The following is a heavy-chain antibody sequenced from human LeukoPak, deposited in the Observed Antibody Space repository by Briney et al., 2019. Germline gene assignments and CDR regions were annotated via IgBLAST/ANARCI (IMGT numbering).Heavy chain of an antibody. Sequence: ASVKVSCKVSEYTRTELSMHWVRQAPGKGLEWMGGFDPEDGETIYAQKFQGRVTMTEDTSTDTAYMELSSLRSEDTAVYYCATVRAYYDILTGYKDRGQGTLITVSS. CDR1: EYTRTELS. J-gene: IGHJ4*02. CDR2: FDPEDGET. V-gene: IGHV1-24*01. CDR3: ATVRAYYDILTGYKD. D-gene: IGHD3-9*01.